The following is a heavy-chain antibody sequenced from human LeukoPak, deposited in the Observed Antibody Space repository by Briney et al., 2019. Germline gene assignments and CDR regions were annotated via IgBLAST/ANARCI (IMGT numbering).Heavy chain of an antibody. D-gene: IGHD6-13*01. CDR2: INTNTGNP. CDR3: ARVESSSWYPWGGYYYYMDV. Sequence: ASVKVSCKASRYTFTSYAMNWVRQAPGQGLEWMGWINTNTGNPTYAQGFTGRFVFSLDTSVSTAYLQISSLKAEDTAVYYCARVESSSWYPWGGYYYYMDVWGKGTTVTVSS. J-gene: IGHJ6*03. V-gene: IGHV7-4-1*02. CDR1: RYTFTSYA.